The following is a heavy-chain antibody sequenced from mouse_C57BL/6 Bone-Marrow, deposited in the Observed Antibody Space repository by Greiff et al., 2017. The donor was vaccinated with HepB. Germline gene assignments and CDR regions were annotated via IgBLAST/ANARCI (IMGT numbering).Heavy chain of an antibody. V-gene: IGHV5-2*01. CDR1: EYEFPSHD. D-gene: IGHD2-1*01. J-gene: IGHJ4*01. CDR3: ARYGNYGAMDY. CDR2: INSDGGST. Sequence: EVKVVESGGGLVQPGESLKLSCESNEYEFPSHDMSWVRKTPEKRLELVAAINSDGGSTYYPDTMERRFIISRVNTKKTLYLQMSSLRSEDTALYYCARYGNYGAMDYWGQGTSVTVSS.